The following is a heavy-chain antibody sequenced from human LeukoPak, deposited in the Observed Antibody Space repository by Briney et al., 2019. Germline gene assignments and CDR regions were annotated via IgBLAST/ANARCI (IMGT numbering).Heavy chain of an antibody. CDR1: GYTFTGYY. V-gene: IGHV1-2*02. J-gene: IGHJ4*02. CDR2: INPNSGGT. Sequence: GASVKVSCKASGYTFTGYYMHWVRQAPGQGPEWMGWINPNSGGTDYAQKFQGRVTMTRDTSISTAYMELSRLRSDDTAVYYCARDGGVVVPAAPNYWGQGTLVTVSS. D-gene: IGHD2-2*01. CDR3: ARDGGVVVPAAPNY.